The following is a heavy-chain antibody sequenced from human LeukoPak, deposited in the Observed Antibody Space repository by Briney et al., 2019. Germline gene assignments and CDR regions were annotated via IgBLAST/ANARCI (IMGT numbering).Heavy chain of an antibody. J-gene: IGHJ4*02. D-gene: IGHD5-24*01. V-gene: IGHV1-69*01. CDR1: GGTFSSYA. Sequence: GSLVKVSCKASGGTFSSYAISWVRQAPGQGLEWMGGIIPIFGTANYAQKFQGRVTITADESTSTAYMELSSLRSEDTAVYYCARGMATMRINFDYWGRGTLVTVSS. CDR2: IIPIFGTA. CDR3: ARGMATMRINFDY.